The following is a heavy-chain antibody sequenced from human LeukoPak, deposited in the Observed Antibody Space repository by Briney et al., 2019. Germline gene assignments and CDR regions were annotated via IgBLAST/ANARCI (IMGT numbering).Heavy chain of an antibody. J-gene: IGHJ5*02. CDR2: ISYDGTKR. Sequence: GGSLRLSCAASGFTFSNYAMHWVRQAPGKGLEWVAVISYDGTKRYYQDSVKGRFTISRDNSRNTLYLQVSSLRPEDTAVYYCARDLVSGSYGGWFDPRGQGTLVTVPS. CDR3: ARDLVSGSYGGWFDP. D-gene: IGHD1-26*01. V-gene: IGHV3-30*04. CDR1: GFTFSNYA.